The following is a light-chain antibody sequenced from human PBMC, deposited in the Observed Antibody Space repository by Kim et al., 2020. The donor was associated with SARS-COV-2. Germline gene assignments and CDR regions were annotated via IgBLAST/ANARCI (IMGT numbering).Light chain of an antibody. CDR2: KNN. J-gene: IGLJ2*01. CDR1: NIGGKH. CDR3: QVWDSNTVI. Sequence: SYELTQPLSVSVALGQTAKITCGGNNIGGKHVHWYQQKPVQAPVTVIYKNNNLPSGFPERFSGSNSGTAATLSISSVQVGDEAVYFCQVWDSNTVIFGG. V-gene: IGLV3-9*01.